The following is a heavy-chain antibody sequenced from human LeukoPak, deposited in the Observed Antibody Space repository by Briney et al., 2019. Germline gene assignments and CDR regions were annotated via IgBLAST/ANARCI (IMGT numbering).Heavy chain of an antibody. D-gene: IGHD2/OR15-2a*01. J-gene: IGHJ4*01. V-gene: IGHV3-7*01. CDR1: GFSISDYW. CDR3: ASRESSMSRSH. CDR2: INEDGTIQ. Sequence: GGSLRPSCAASGFSISDYWMNWVRRVPGKGLEWVANINEDGTIQDYVASVRGRFTISRNNAKNSLYFQMNSLRAEDTAVYYCASRESSMSRSHWGHGTLVTVSS.